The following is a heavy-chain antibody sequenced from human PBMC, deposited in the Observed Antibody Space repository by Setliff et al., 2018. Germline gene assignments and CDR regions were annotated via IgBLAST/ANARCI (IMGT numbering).Heavy chain of an antibody. J-gene: IGHJ6*03. CDR1: GGAVSGDY. D-gene: IGHD3-3*01. V-gene: IGHV4-59*08. CDR2: INYSGST. CDR3: ARMTGFQYIDV. Sequence: SETLSLTCSVSGGAVSGDYWTWIRQPPGKGLEYIGYINYSGSTNYNPSLKSRVTILLDTSKNQFSLTLTSVTAADTAVYYCARMTGFQYIDVWGKGTTVTVSS.